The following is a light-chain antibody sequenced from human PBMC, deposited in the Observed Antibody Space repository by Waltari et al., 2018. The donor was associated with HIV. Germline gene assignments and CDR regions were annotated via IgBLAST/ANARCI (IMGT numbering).Light chain of an antibody. CDR2: CAS. CDR3: QQYGFSSYT. V-gene: IGKV3-20*01. J-gene: IGKJ2*01. CDR1: HSLSSTS. Sequence: EVVLTQSPGTLSLSPGERATLSCTASHSLSSTSLAWYQQKPGQAPTLLIDCASNRVACISDRFSGSWSGTYFTLTISRLEPEDFSVYYCQQYGFSSYTFGQGTKLEIK.